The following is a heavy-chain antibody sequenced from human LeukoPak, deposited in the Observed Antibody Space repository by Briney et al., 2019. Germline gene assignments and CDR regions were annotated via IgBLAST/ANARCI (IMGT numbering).Heavy chain of an antibody. V-gene: IGHV3-30*03. Sequence: TGGSLRLSCAASGFTFSSYGMHWVRQAPGKGLEWVAVISYDGSNKYYADSVKGRFTISRDNAKSSLYLQMNSLRAEDTAVYYCARDPYSGSYGADYYYYMDVWGKGTTVTISS. J-gene: IGHJ6*03. CDR2: ISYDGSNK. CDR3: ARDPYSGSYGADYYYYMDV. CDR1: GFTFSSYG. D-gene: IGHD1-26*01.